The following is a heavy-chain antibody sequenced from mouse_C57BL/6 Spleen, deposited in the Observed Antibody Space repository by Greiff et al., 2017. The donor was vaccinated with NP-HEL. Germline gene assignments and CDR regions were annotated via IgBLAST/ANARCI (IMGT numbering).Heavy chain of an antibody. Sequence: QVQLQQPGAELVKPGASVKLSCKASGYTFTSYWMHWVKQRPGQGLEWIGMIHPNSGSTNYNEKVKSKATLTVDKSSSTAYMQLSSLTSEDSAVYYCAYYGNSGWFAYWGQGTLVTVSA. CDR3: AYYGNSGWFAY. CDR1: GYTFTSYW. D-gene: IGHD2-1*01. V-gene: IGHV1-64*01. CDR2: IHPNSGST. J-gene: IGHJ3*01.